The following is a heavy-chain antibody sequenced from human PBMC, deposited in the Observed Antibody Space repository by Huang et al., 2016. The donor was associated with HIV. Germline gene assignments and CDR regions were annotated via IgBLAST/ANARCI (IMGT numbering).Heavy chain of an antibody. D-gene: IGHD6-13*01. J-gene: IGHJ4*02. CDR3: ANTFHTAAGQYYFEY. Sequence: QLQLQEWGPRLVKPSETLSLTCTVAGGAIRSSTYYWSWIRQPPGNGLEWIGTSYYSGNTFDNPALKSRVTISVDTSKNHFSLKLTSLTAADTAVYDGANTFHTAAGQYYFEYWGQGTLVTVSS. CDR1: GGAIRSSTYY. CDR2: SYYSGNT. V-gene: IGHV4-39*01.